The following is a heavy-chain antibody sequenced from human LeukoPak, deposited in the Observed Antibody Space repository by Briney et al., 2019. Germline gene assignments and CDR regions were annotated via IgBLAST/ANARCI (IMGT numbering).Heavy chain of an antibody. CDR1: GFTFSTYN. CDR2: ISSSSSYI. J-gene: IGHJ4*02. Sequence: GGSLRPSCAASGFTFSTYNMNWVRQAPGKGLEWISSISSSSSYILYADSVKGRFTISRDNAKDSLDLQMDSLRAEDTAVYYCVRDGSGSYYDYFDYWGQGTLVTVSP. CDR3: VRDGSGSYYDYFDY. D-gene: IGHD1-26*01. V-gene: IGHV3-21*01.